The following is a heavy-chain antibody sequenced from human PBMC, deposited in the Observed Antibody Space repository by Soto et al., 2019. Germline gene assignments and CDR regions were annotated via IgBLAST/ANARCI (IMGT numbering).Heavy chain of an antibody. CDR3: AKGACSSTSCYHDY. Sequence: EVQLVESGGGLVQPGRSLRLSCAASGFTFDDYAMHWVRQAPGKGLEWVSGISWNSGSIGYADSVKGRFTISRDNAKNSLYLQMDSLRAEDTALYYCAKGACSSTSCYHDYWGQGTLVTVSS. J-gene: IGHJ4*02. V-gene: IGHV3-9*01. CDR2: ISWNSGSI. CDR1: GFTFDDYA. D-gene: IGHD2-2*01.